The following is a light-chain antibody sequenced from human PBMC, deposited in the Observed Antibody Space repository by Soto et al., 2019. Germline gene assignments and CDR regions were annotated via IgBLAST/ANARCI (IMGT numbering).Light chain of an antibody. V-gene: IGKV1-33*01. Sequence: DIQMTQSPSSLSASVGDTVTITCQASRDISVYLNWYQQKPGKAPKLLVFDASNLQPGVPSRFSGSGSGTHFTFTISSLQTEDVATYYCQQYDNLPPYTFGQGTRLEI. CDR3: QQYDNLPPYT. J-gene: IGKJ2*01. CDR2: DAS. CDR1: RDISVY.